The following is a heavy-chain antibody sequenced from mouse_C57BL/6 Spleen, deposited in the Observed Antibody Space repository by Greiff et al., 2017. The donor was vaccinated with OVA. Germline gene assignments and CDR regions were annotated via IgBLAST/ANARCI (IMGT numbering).Heavy chain of an antibody. J-gene: IGHJ3*01. CDR3: AREGGTPFAY. D-gene: IGHD3-3*01. V-gene: IGHV5-4*01. Sequence: DVMLVESGGGLVKPGGSLKLSCAASGFTFSSYAMSWVRQTPEKRLEWVATISDGGSYTYYPDNVKGRFTISRDNAKNNLYLQMSHLKSEDTAMYYCAREGGTPFAYWGQGTLVTVSA. CDR2: ISDGGSYT. CDR1: GFTFSSYA.